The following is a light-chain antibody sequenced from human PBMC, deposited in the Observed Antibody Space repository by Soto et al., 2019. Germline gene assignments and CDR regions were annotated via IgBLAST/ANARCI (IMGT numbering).Light chain of an antibody. CDR1: QSVSSN. J-gene: IGKJ1*01. Sequence: EIVMTQSPATLSVSPGERATLSCRASQSVSSNLAWYQQKPGQAPRLLIFGASTRAPGIPARFSGNGSGTEFTLTISSLQSEDFAVYYCQQYNNWPPGTFGQGTKVEIK. CDR2: GAS. CDR3: QQYNNWPPGT. V-gene: IGKV3-15*01.